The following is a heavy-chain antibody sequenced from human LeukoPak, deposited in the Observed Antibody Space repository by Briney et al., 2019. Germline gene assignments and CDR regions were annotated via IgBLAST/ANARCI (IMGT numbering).Heavy chain of an antibody. J-gene: IGHJ6*04. D-gene: IGHD3-9*01. Sequence: ASVKVPCKASGYTFTKYGISWVRPAPGRGLGWMVWISAYNANTNYAQRFQGRVTMTTDTSTSTVYMELRSLRADDTAIYYCARTDYDLLTGARMDVWGKGTPVTVSS. CDR1: GYTFTKYG. CDR2: ISAYNANT. CDR3: ARTDYDLLTGARMDV. V-gene: IGHV1-18*04.